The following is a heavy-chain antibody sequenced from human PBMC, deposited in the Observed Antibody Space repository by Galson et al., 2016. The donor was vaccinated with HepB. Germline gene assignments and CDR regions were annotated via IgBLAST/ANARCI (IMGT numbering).Heavy chain of an antibody. V-gene: IGHV3-13*01. CDR2: IETAGDT. CDR3: ARGKSLLTMPWNVGLDV. CDR1: GFTFSIHD. D-gene: IGHD1-1*01. J-gene: IGHJ6*04. Sequence: SLRLSCAASGFTFSIHDMHWVRQVTGKGLEWVSAIETAGDTYYPDSVQGRFTISRENAKNSLYLQMNDLRAGDTAVYYCARGKSLLTMPWNVGLDVGGKGTAVTVSS.